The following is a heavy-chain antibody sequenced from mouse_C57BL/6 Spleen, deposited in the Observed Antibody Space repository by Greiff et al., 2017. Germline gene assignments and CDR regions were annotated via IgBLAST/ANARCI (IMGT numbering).Heavy chain of an antibody. J-gene: IGHJ4*01. CDR1: GFSFNTYA. CDR2: IRSKSNNYAT. CDR3: VRQTTVVATDYAMDY. Sequence: DVMLVESGGGLVQPKGSLKLSCAASGFSFNTYAMNWVRQAPGKGLEWVARIRSKSNNYATYYADSVKDRFTISRDDSESMLYLQMNNLKTEDTAMYYCVRQTTVVATDYAMDYWGQGTSVTVSS. D-gene: IGHD1-1*01. V-gene: IGHV10-1*01.